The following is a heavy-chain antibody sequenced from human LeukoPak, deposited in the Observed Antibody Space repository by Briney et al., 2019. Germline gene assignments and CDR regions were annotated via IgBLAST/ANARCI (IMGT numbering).Heavy chain of an antibody. Sequence: GGSLRLSCAASGFTVSSYGMHWVRQAPGKGLEWVAVIWYDGSNKYYADSVKGRFTISRDNSKNTLYLQMNSLRAEDTAVYYCARGSSSWYLGFDYWGQGTLVTVSS. J-gene: IGHJ4*02. V-gene: IGHV3-33*01. CDR1: GFTVSSYG. D-gene: IGHD6-13*01. CDR3: ARGSSSWYLGFDY. CDR2: IWYDGSNK.